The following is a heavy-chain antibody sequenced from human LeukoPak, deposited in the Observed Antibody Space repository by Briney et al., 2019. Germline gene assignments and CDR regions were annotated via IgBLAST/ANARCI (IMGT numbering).Heavy chain of an antibody. CDR1: GESLSGFY. D-gene: IGHD4-11*01. V-gene: IGHV4-34*01. J-gene: IGHJ6*03. CDR2: INQGGST. Sequence: SETLSLTCAVYGESLSGFYWSWIRQAPGKELEWIGEINQGGSTNYNPSLKSRVTISVDTSKNQYSLKLRSVTAADTAVYYCARTQYVLIVYYYYYMDVWGKGTPVTVS. CDR3: ARTQYVLIVYYYYYMDV.